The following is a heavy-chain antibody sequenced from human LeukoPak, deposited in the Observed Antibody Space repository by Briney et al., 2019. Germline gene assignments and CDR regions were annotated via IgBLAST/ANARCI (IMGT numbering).Heavy chain of an antibody. V-gene: IGHV3-9*01. J-gene: IGHJ4*02. CDR3: AKAATWDYFDY. CDR2: ISWNSGNI. CDR1: GFTFDDYA. Sequence: GGSLRLSCAASGFTFDDYAMHWVRQAPGKGLEWVSGISWNSGNIGYADSVKGRFTISRDNAKNSLYLQMNSLRAEDTALYYCAKAATWDYFDYWGQGTLVTVSS. D-gene: IGHD2-15*01.